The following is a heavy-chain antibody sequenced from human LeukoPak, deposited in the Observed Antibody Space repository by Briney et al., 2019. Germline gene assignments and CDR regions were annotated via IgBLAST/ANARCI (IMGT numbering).Heavy chain of an antibody. D-gene: IGHD3-10*01. V-gene: IGHV3-43*01. CDR1: GFTFDDYT. Sequence: GGSLRLSCAASGFTFDDYTMHWVRQAPGKGLEWVSLISWDGGSTYYADSVKGRFTISRDNSKNSLYLQMNSLRTEDTALYYCAKDQSGPFDYWGQGTLVTVSS. CDR2: ISWDGGST. CDR3: AKDQSGPFDY. J-gene: IGHJ4*02.